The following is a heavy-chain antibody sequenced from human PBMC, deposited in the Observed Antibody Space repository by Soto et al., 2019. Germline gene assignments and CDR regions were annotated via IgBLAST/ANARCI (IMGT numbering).Heavy chain of an antibody. CDR3: ARPPGYISDWYYFDL. CDR1: GYNFIDYY. J-gene: IGHJ4*02. Sequence: QVQLVQSGAEVKKPGASVKVSCEASGYNFIDYYIHWVRQAPGQGFVWMGRISPKSGGTNYAQKFEGRVTMTWDTSLNTAYMELTSLKSDDTAVYYCARPPGYISDWYYFDLWGQGTRVTVSS. V-gene: IGHV1-2*02. CDR2: ISPKSGGT. D-gene: IGHD3-9*01.